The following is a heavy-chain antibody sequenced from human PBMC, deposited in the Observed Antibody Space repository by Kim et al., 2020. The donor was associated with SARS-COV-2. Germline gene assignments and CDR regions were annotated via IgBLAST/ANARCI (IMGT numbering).Heavy chain of an antibody. D-gene: IGHD5-12*01. V-gene: IGHV3-23*01. Sequence: GGSLRLSCAVSGFIFSSYAMSWVRQAPGKGLEWVSAISASGGSTSYADFVKGRFTISRDYSKNTLYLQMNSLRAEDTAVYYCAKEGAGNIVATTLHLDYWGQGTLVIVSS. J-gene: IGHJ4*02. CDR2: ISASGGST. CDR3: AKEGAGNIVATTLHLDY. CDR1: GFIFSSYA.